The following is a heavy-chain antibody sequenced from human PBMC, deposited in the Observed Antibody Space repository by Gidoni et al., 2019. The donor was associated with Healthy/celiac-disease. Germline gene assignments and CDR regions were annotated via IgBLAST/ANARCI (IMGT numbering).Heavy chain of an antibody. D-gene: IGHD6-19*01. CDR1: GYTFTSYA. CDR2: INAGNGNT. J-gene: IGHJ4*02. V-gene: IGHV1-3*01. Sequence: QVQLVQSGAEVKKPGASVKVSCKASGYTFTSYAMHWVRQAPGQRLEWMGWINAGNGNTKYSQKFQGRVTITRDTSASTAYMELSSLRSEDTAVYYCARDRLYSSGWYTDYWGQGTLVTVSS. CDR3: ARDRLYSSGWYTDY.